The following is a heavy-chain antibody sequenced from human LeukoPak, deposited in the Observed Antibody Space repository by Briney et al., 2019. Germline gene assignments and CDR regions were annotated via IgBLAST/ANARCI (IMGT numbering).Heavy chain of an antibody. CDR1: GGSFSGYY. CDR3: ARLRFLEWLPNFDY. Sequence: SETLSLTCAVYGGSFSGYYWSWIRQPPGKGLEWIGEINHSGSTNYNPSLKSRVTISVDTSKNQFSLKLSSVTAADTAVYYCARLRFLEWLPNFDYWGQGTLVTVSS. J-gene: IGHJ4*02. CDR2: INHSGST. D-gene: IGHD3-3*01. V-gene: IGHV4-34*01.